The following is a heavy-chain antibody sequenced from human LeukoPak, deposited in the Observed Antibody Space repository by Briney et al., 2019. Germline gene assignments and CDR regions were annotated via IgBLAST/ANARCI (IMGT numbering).Heavy chain of an antibody. D-gene: IGHD3-22*01. CDR1: GGTFITYA. CDR3: ARLPIYYYDSSGYSLSI. CDR2: IIPILGIT. J-gene: IGHJ3*02. V-gene: IGHV1-69*04. Sequence: SVKVSCKASGGTFITYAISWVRQAPGQGLEWMGRIIPILGITNYAQKFQGRVTITADKSTNTAYMELSNLRSEDTAVYYCARLPIYYYDSSGYSLSIWGQGTMVTVSS.